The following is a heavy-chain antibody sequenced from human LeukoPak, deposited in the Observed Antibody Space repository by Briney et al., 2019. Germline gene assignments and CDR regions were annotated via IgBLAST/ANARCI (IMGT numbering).Heavy chain of an antibody. Sequence: GGSLRLSCAASGFTFSSYEMNWVRQAPGKGLEWISYISSSVSDIFYADSVKGRFTISRDNAKNSLYLQMNSLRVEDTAVYYCARERAACGGDCNDYWGQGTLVAVSS. CDR1: GFTFSSYE. D-gene: IGHD2-21*02. V-gene: IGHV3-48*03. CDR3: ARERAACGGDCNDY. CDR2: ISSSVSDI. J-gene: IGHJ4*02.